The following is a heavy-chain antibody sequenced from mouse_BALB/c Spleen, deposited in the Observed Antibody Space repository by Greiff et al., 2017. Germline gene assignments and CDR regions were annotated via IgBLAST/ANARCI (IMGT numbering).Heavy chain of an antibody. CDR3: ARLGDYDGGFAY. CDR2: ISIYYDNT. V-gene: IGHV1-67*01. J-gene: IGHJ3*01. D-gene: IGHD2-4*01. CDR1: GYTFTDYA. Sequence: QVQLQQSGPELVRPGESVKISCKGSGYTFTDYAMHWVKQSHAKSLEWIGVISIYYDNTNYNQKFKGKATMTVDKSSSTAYMELARLTSEDSAIYYCARLGDYDGGFAYWGQGTLVTVSA.